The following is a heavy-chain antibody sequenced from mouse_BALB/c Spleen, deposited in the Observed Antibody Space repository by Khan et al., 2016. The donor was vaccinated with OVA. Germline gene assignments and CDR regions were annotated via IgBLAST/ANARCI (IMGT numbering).Heavy chain of an antibody. CDR1: GYSITSDYA. CDR3: ARDGSRYNYAIDY. J-gene: IGHJ4*01. CDR2: ISSSGST. D-gene: IGHD2-3*01. Sequence: EVQLQESGPGLVKPSQSLSLTCTVTGYSITSDYAWNWIRQFPENKLEWMGYISSSGSTIYNPALKSRISITRDTSKNQFFLQLNSVTTEDTATYYCARDGSRYNYAIDYWGQGTSVTVSS. V-gene: IGHV3-2*02.